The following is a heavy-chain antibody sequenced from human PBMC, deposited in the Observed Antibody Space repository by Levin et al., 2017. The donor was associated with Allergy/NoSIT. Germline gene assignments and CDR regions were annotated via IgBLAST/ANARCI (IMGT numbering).Heavy chain of an antibody. D-gene: IGHD4-17*01. CDR2: IYSNGET. CDR1: GTSVIANY. Sequence: SQTLSLPCNVSGTSVIANYWNWIRQPAGKGLEWIGRIYSNGETKYSSSLQSRVTMSIDTSRNQFYLRLTSLTAADSALYYCARRAGDFDSWGQGILVTVSS. V-gene: IGHV4-4*07. J-gene: IGHJ5*01. CDR3: ARRAGDFDS.